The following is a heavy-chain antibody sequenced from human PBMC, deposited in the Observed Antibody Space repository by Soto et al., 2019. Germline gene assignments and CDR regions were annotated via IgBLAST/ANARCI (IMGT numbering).Heavy chain of an antibody. J-gene: IGHJ4*02. D-gene: IGHD6-19*01. V-gene: IGHV3-23*01. CDR3: VREWGQSLVPIDC. CDR1: GFTFSHYA. CDR2: ISSSGGSST. Sequence: GSLGPSRTGAGFTFSHYALTLVRPAPGKGLEWVSTISSSGGSSTSYADSVKGRFTISRDNAKNTQYLQMNSLRVEDTAVYYCVREWGQSLVPIDCWGQGTLVTVSS.